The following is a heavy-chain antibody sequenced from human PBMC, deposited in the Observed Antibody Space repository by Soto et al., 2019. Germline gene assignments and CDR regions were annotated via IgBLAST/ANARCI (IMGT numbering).Heavy chain of an antibody. J-gene: IGHJ4*02. V-gene: IGHV3-33*01. CDR2: IWYDGSNK. Sequence: QVQLVESGGGVVQPGRSLRLSCAASGFTFSSYGMHWVRQAPGKGLEWVAVIWYDGSNKYYADSVKGRFTISRDNSKNTLYLQMNSLRAEDTAVYYCARDPTYGSGIKPTPQNYYFDYWGQGTLVTVSS. CDR1: GFTFSSYG. CDR3: ARDPTYGSGIKPTPQNYYFDY. D-gene: IGHD3-10*01.